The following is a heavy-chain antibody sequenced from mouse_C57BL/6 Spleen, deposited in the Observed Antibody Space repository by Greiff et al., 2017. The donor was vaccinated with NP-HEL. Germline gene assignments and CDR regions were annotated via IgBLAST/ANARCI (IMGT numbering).Heavy chain of an antibody. Sequence: QVQLQQSGAELVRPGTSVKVSCKASGYAFTNYLIEWVKQRPGQGLEWIGVINPGSGGTNYNEKFKGKATLTADKSSSTAYMQLSSLTSEDSAVYFCARKANGLDYWGQGTTLTVSS. J-gene: IGHJ2*01. V-gene: IGHV1-54*01. D-gene: IGHD1-1*01. CDR1: GYAFTNYL. CDR2: INPGSGGT. CDR3: ARKANGLDY.